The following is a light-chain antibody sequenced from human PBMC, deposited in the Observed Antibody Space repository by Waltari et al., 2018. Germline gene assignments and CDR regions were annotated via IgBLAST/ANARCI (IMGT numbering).Light chain of an antibody. CDR1: QSVLYSSNNKNY. Sequence: DIVMTQSPDSLAVSLGERATINCKSSQSVLYSSNNKNYLAWYQQKPGQPPKLLIYWASTRESGVPDRVSGSESGTDFTLTISSLQAEDVAVYYCHQYYSTPFTFGPGTKVDI. V-gene: IGKV4-1*01. CDR2: WAS. J-gene: IGKJ3*01. CDR3: HQYYSTPFT.